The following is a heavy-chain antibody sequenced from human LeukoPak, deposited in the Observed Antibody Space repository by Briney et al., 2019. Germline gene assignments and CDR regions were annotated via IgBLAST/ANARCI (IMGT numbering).Heavy chain of an antibody. Sequence: SETLSLTCTVSGGSISSGSYYWSWIRQPAGKGLEWIGRIYTSGSTNYNPSLKSRVTMSVDTSKNQFSLKLSSVTAADTAVYYCARSHYYGSGHYYYYYMDVWGKGTTVTISS. CDR1: GGSISSGSYY. J-gene: IGHJ6*03. CDR2: IYTSGST. CDR3: ARSHYYGSGHYYYYYMDV. V-gene: IGHV4-61*02. D-gene: IGHD3-10*01.